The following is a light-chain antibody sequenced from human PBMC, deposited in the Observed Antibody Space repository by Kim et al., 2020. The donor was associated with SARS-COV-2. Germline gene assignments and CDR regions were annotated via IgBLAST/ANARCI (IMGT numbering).Light chain of an antibody. Sequence: PVKLTCALSSGHSSYTITWHQQQPEKGPRYLMNLNSDGSHSKGDGIPDRFSGSSSGAERYLTISGLQSEDEADYYCQTWGTGSWVFGGGTQLTVL. CDR3: QTWGTGSWV. CDR2: LNSDGSH. CDR1: SGHSSYT. J-gene: IGLJ3*02. V-gene: IGLV4-69*02.